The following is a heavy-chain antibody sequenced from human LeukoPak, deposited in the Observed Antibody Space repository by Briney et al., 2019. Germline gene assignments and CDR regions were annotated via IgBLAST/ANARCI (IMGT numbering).Heavy chain of an antibody. CDR3: ARSSGGYRQYYFDY. CDR2: ISYDGSNK. J-gene: IGHJ4*02. D-gene: IGHD1-26*01. V-gene: IGHV3-30-3*01. CDR1: GFTFSSYA. Sequence: PGRSLRLSCAASGFTFSSYAMHWVRQAPGKGLEWVAVISYDGSNKYYADSVKGRFTISKDNSKNTLYLQMNSLRAEDTAVYYCARSSGGYRQYYFDYWGQGTLVTVSS.